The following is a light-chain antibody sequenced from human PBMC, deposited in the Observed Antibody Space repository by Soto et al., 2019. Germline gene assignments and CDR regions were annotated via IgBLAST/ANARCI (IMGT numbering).Light chain of an antibody. CDR1: SSDVGGYNY. Sequence: QSALTQPASVSGSPGQSITISCTGTSSDVGGYNYVSWYQQHPGKAPKLMIYEVSNRPSGVSNRFSGSKSGNTASLTISGLQPEDEDDYYYCSYTSGSTLVVFGGGTKLTVL. CDR3: CSYTSGSTLVV. V-gene: IGLV2-14*01. CDR2: EVS. J-gene: IGLJ2*01.